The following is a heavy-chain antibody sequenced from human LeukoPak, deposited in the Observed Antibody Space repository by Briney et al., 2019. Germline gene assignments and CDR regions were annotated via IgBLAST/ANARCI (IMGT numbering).Heavy chain of an antibody. Sequence: GGSLRLSCAVSGITLSNYGMSWVRQAPGKGLEWVAGISGSGGGTNYADSVKGRFTISRDNAKNTLYLQMNSLRAEDTAVYYCAKSDSGSYCFDYWGQGTLVTVSS. D-gene: IGHD1-26*01. CDR1: GITLSNYG. CDR2: ISGSGGGT. J-gene: IGHJ4*02. CDR3: AKSDSGSYCFDY. V-gene: IGHV3-23*01.